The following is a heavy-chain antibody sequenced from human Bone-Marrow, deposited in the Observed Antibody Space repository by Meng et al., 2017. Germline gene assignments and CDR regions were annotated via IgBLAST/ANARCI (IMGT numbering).Heavy chain of an antibody. CDR1: GGSISSGGYY. CDR3: ARDIRQGGNIWFDP. Sequence: QVPLQESGPGLVKPSQTPSLTCTVSGGSISSGGYYWSWIRQHPGKGLEWIGYIYYSGTTYYNPSLSSLVTISVDTSKNQFSLNLSSVTAADTAVYYCARDIRQGGNIWFDPWGQGTLVTVSS. J-gene: IGHJ5*02. D-gene: IGHD3-16*01. V-gene: IGHV4-31*01. CDR2: IYYSGTT.